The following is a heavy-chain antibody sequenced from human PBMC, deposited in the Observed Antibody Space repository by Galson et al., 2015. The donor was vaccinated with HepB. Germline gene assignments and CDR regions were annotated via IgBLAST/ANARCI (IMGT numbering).Heavy chain of an antibody. CDR2: ISAYNGNT. CDR3: ARDPGPSRASSSSWYFNYYYGMDV. D-gene: IGHD6-13*01. CDR1: GYTFTSYG. J-gene: IGHJ6*02. Sequence: SVKVSCKASGYTFTSYGISWVRQAPGQGLEWMGWISAYNGNTNYAQKLQGRVTMTTDTSTSTAYMELRSLRSDDTAVYYCARDPGPSRASSSSWYFNYYYGMDVWGQGTTVTVSS. V-gene: IGHV1-18*04.